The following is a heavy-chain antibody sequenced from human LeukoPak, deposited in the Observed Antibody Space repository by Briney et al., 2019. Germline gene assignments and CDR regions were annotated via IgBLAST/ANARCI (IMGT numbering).Heavy chain of an antibody. D-gene: IGHD4-17*01. CDR1: GFTFSSYE. Sequence: GGSLRLSCAASGFTFSSYEMNWVRQAPGKGLEWVSYISSSSSPIYYGDSVKGRFTISRDNAKNSLYLQMNSLRAEDTAVYYCARGRLYGPDYWGQGTLVTVSS. CDR3: ARGRLYGPDY. CDR2: ISSSSSPI. J-gene: IGHJ4*02. V-gene: IGHV3-48*03.